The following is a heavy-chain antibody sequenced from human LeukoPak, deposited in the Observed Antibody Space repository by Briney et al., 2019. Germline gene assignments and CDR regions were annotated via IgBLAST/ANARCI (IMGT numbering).Heavy chain of an antibody. Sequence: ASVKVSCKASGYTFTGYYMHWVRQAPGQGLEWMGWINPNSGGTNYAQKFQGRVTMTRDTSISTAYMELSRLRSDDTAMYYCARILTTATTMDYWGPGNLVTVSS. J-gene: IGHJ4*02. V-gene: IGHV1-2*02. CDR3: ARILTTATTMDY. CDR2: INPNSGGT. CDR1: GYTFTGYY. D-gene: IGHD4-17*01.